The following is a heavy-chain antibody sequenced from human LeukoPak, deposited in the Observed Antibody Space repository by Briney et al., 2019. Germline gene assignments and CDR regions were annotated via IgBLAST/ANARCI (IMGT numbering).Heavy chain of an antibody. V-gene: IGHV4-61*01. D-gene: IGHD3-22*01. Sequence: SETLSLTCTVSGGSVSSDSYYWSWIRQPPGKGLEWIGYIYYSGSTNYNPSLKSRVTISVDTSKNQFSLKLSSVTAADTAVYYCARGGGSYYYDSSGSGAFDIWGQGTMVTVSS. J-gene: IGHJ3*02. CDR1: GGSVSSDSYY. CDR3: ARGGGSYYYDSSGSGAFDI. CDR2: IYYSGST.